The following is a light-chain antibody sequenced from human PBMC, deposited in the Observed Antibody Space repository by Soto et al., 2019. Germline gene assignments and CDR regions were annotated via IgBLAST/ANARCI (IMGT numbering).Light chain of an antibody. V-gene: IGLV2-14*01. J-gene: IGLJ2*01. CDR2: EVS. CDR3: SSQTGSATVL. CDR1: SSDVGAYKF. Sequence: QSALTQPASVSGSPGQSITISCTGTSSDVGAYKFVSWYQQFPGKAPKLMIYEVSNRPSGVSDRFSGSKSGNTASLIISGLRAEDDAYYYCSSQTGSATVLFGGGTKLTVL.